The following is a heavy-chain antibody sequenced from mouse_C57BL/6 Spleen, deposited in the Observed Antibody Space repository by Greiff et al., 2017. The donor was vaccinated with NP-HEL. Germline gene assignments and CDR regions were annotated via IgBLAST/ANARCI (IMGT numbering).Heavy chain of an antibody. D-gene: IGHD2-3*01. CDR3: ARIFDDGYYVNY. V-gene: IGHV1-50*01. CDR1: GYTFTSYW. J-gene: IGHJ2*01. CDR2: IDPSDSYT. Sequence: QVQLQQPGAELVKPGASVKLSCKASGYTFTSYWMQWVKQRPGQGLEWIGEIDPSDSYTNYNQKFKGKATLTVDTSSSTAYMQLSSLTSEDSAVYYCARIFDDGYYVNYWGQGTTLTVSS.